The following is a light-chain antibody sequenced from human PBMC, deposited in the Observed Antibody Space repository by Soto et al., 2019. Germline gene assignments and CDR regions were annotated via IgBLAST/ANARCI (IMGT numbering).Light chain of an antibody. CDR2: DAS. CDR3: QQRSNWPPM. CDR1: QSVSSY. Sequence: EIVLTQSPATLSLSPGERATLSCRASQSVSSYLAWYQQKPGQAPRLLIYDASNSATGIPARFSGSGSGTAFTLTISSLEPEDFAVYYCQQRSNWPPMFGQGTKVEIK. J-gene: IGKJ1*01. V-gene: IGKV3-11*01.